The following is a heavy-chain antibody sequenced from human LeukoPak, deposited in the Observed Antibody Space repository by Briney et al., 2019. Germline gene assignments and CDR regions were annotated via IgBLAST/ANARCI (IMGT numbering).Heavy chain of an antibody. J-gene: IGHJ4*02. CDR2: INHSGST. V-gene: IGHV4-34*01. Sequence: PGGSLRLSCAASGFTFSSYWMHWVRQPPGKGLERIGEINHSGSTNYNPSLKSRVTISVDTSKNQFSLKLSSVTAADTAVYYCARGRQYCSSTSCPIDYWGQGTLVTVSS. D-gene: IGHD2-2*01. CDR1: GFTFSSYW. CDR3: ARGRQYCSSTSCPIDY.